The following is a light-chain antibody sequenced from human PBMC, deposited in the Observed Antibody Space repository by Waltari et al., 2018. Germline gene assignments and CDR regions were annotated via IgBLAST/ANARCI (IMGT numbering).Light chain of an antibody. V-gene: IGKV3-15*01. CDR1: QSVNAN. Sequence: EIVMTQSPATLSVSPGERATLSCRASQSVNANLAWYQQKPGQAPRLLIYRASTRATDIPATFSGSGSGTEFTLTISSLQSEDFAIYYCQQYNMWPRTFGQGTKVEIK. CDR3: QQYNMWPRT. J-gene: IGKJ1*01. CDR2: RAS.